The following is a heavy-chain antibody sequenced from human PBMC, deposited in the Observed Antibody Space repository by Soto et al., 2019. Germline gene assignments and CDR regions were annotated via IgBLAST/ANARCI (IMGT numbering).Heavy chain of an antibody. V-gene: IGHV3-23*01. CDR2: ISNSDDVG. D-gene: IGHD1-26*01. CDR3: ANPVGATKNEDY. CDR1: GFNFTNHV. J-gene: IGHJ4*02. Sequence: EVQLLESGGALIQPTGSLRLSCSASGFNFTNHVINWVRQAPGKGVEWVSSISNSDDVGFYADSVRGRFIVSRDISTNSVFLQMNFLRVEDKAIYYCANPVGATKNEDYWGQGTVVTVSS.